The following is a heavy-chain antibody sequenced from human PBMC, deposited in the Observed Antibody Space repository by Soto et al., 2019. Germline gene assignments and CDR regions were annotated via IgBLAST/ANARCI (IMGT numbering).Heavy chain of an antibody. CDR2: ISPYNGNT. D-gene: IGHD2-8*01. V-gene: IGHV1-18*01. CDR3: ARGDCTNGVCYVNYYYGMDV. Sequence: ASMKGSCKASGYIFTNYGVGWVRQAPGQRLEWMGWISPYNGNTNYAQNLQGRVTLTTDTSTSTAFMELRSLRSDDTAVYYCARGDCTNGVCYVNYYYGMDVWGQGTTVTVSS. J-gene: IGHJ6*02. CDR1: GYIFTNYG.